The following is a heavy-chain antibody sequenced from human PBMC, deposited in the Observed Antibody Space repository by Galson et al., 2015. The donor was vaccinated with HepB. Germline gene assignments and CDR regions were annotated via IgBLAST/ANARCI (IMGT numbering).Heavy chain of an antibody. J-gene: IGHJ4*02. D-gene: IGHD6-19*01. CDR3: VRVVRYSSAWVIDY. V-gene: IGHV3-72*01. Sequence: SLRLSCAASGFSFSDHYMDWVRQAPGKGLEWVGRSRDKANSYTTEYAASVKGRFTISRDDSKNSLYLQMNSLKIEDTAVYYCVRVVRYSSAWVIDYWGQGTLVTVPS. CDR2: SRDKANSYTT. CDR1: GFSFSDHY.